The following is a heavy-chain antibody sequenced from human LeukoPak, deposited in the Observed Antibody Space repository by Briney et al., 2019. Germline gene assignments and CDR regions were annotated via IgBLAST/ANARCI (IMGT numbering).Heavy chain of an antibody. D-gene: IGHD2-21*02. J-gene: IGHJ4*02. Sequence: GGSLRLSCQASGFPFSTFPMSWVRQAPGKGPEWVSTLSGDGSDTYYADSVKGRFTISRDTSKNTLFLQMNSLRADDTAIYYCTKGGHGDYWGQGTMVTVSS. CDR1: GFPFSTFP. V-gene: IGHV3-23*01. CDR2: LSGDGSDT. CDR3: TKGGHGDY.